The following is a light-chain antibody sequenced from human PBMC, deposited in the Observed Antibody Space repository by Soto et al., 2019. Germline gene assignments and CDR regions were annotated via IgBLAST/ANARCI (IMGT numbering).Light chain of an antibody. CDR3: QQYNSFPWT. J-gene: IGKJ1*01. CDR2: KAS. V-gene: IGKV1-5*03. Sequence: DIQMTQSPSTLSASVGDRVTITCRASQSISTWLAWYQQKPGKAPKLLIYKASSLESGVPSRFSGSGSGTEFTLGISSLQPDDCATYYCQQYNSFPWTFGQGTKVEIK. CDR1: QSISTW.